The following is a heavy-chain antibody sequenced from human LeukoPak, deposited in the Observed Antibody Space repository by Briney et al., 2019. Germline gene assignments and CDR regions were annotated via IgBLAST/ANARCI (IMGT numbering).Heavy chain of an antibody. CDR1: GGSISSYY. CDR3: ARHAIDYDILTGYSDKNSFDY. CDR2: IYYSGST. V-gene: IGHV4-59*08. J-gene: IGHJ4*02. Sequence: SETLSLTCTVSGGSISSYYWSWIRQPPGKGLEWIGYIYYSGSTNYNPSLKSRVTISVDTSKNQFSLKLSSVTAADTAVYYCARHAIDYDILTGYSDKNSFDYWGQGTLVTVSS. D-gene: IGHD3-9*01.